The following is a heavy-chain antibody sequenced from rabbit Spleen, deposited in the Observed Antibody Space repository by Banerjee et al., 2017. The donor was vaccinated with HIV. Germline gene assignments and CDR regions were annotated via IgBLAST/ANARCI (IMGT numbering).Heavy chain of an antibody. J-gene: IGHJ6*01. V-gene: IGHV1S40*01. CDR1: GFSFSSSDY. Sequence: QSLVESGGGLVKPGASLTLTCTASGFSFSSSDYICWVRQAPGKGLEWISCIAGSSSGFTYSATWAKGRFTCSKTSSTTVTLHMTSLTVADTATYFCARDLFAGYIGSGYAFNGMDLWGPGTLVTVS. CDR2: IAGSSSGFT. D-gene: IGHD8-1*01. CDR3: ARDLFAGYIGSGYAFNGMDL.